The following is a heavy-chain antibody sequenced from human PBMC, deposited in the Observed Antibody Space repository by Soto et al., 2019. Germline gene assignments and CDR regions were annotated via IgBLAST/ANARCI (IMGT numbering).Heavy chain of an antibody. CDR1: GFTFSSYW. V-gene: IGHV3-7*01. D-gene: IGHD3-3*01. J-gene: IGHJ3*02. CDR3: ARVKPHDFWSGYSGDYAFDI. CDR2: IKQDGSEK. Sequence: GGSLRLSCAASGFTFSSYWMSWVRQAPGKGLEWVANIKQDGSEKYYVDSVKGRFTISRDNAKNSLYLQMNSLRAEDTAVYYCARVKPHDFWSGYSGDYAFDIWGQGTMVTVSS.